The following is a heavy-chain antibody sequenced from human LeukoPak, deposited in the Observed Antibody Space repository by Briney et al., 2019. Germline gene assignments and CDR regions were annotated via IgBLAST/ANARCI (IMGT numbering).Heavy chain of an antibody. CDR1: GFSFSTYS. CDR3: AKDVRRCNGACT. D-gene: IGHD2-8*01. CDR2: ISASGGDT. V-gene: IGHV3-23*01. Sequence: PGGSLRLSCAASGFSFSTYSFSWVRQAPGKGLEWVSGISASGGDTSYADPVKGRFTISRDNSKNTLSLQMNSLRVEDTAIYYCAKDVRRCNGACTWGQGTLVTVSS. J-gene: IGHJ5*02.